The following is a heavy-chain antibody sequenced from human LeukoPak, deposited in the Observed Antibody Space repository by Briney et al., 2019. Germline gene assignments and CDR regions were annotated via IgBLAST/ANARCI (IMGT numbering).Heavy chain of an antibody. V-gene: IGHV3-11*01. J-gene: IGHJ6*02. CDR2: ISSSGSTI. D-gene: IGHD7-27*01. CDR3: ARDLGSRRDYYYGMDV. CDR1: GFTFSDYY. Sequence: GGSLRLSCAASGFTFSDYYMSWIRQAPGKGLEWVSYISSSGSTIYYADSVKGRFTISRDNAKNSLYLQMNSLRAEDTAVYYCARDLGSRRDYYYGMDVWGQGTTVTVSS.